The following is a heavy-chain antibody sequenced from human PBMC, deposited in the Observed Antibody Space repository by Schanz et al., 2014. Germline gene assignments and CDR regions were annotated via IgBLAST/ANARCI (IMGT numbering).Heavy chain of an antibody. CDR2: ISASGGST. CDR1: GFTFSNYA. CDR3: AKARRKSNCSGGRCFHYSYYGMDV. Sequence: EVQLLESGGGLVRPGGSLRLSCAASGFTFSNYAMSWVRQAPGKGLEWVSTISASGGSTYYADSVKGRFTISRDNSKNILYLQMNSLRAEDTAVYYCAKARRKSNCSGGRCFHYSYYGMDVWGQGTTVTVS. D-gene: IGHD2-15*01. J-gene: IGHJ6*02. V-gene: IGHV3-23*01.